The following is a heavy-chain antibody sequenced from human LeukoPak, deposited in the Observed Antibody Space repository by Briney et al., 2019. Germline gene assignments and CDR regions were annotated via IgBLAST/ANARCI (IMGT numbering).Heavy chain of an antibody. CDR1: GFSLSSFQ. CDR3: ARDGTTNRYNWFDS. J-gene: IGHJ5*01. CDR2: ISDSGTTE. V-gene: IGHV3-48*03. D-gene: IGHD2-8*01. Sequence: PGGSLRLSCAASGFSLSSFQMNWVRQAPGKGLEWISYISDSGTTEYYADSVKGRFTISRDNAKHSLYLQMNSLTGEHTALYSGARDGTTNRYNWFDSWGQGTLVTVSS.